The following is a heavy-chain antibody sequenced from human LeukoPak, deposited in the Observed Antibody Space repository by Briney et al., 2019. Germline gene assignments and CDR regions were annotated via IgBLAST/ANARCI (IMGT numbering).Heavy chain of an antibody. Sequence: GASVKVSCKASGYTFASYGISWVRQAPGQGLEWMGWISAYNGNTNYAQKLQGRVTMTTDTSTSTAYMELRSLRSNDTAVYYCARSIVGATYSVYWGQGTLVTVSS. V-gene: IGHV1-18*01. CDR3: ARSIVGATYSVY. CDR2: ISAYNGNT. D-gene: IGHD1-26*01. J-gene: IGHJ4*02. CDR1: GYTFASYG.